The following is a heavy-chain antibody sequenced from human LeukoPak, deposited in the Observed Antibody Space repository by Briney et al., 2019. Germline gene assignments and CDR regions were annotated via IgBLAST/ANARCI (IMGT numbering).Heavy chain of an antibody. CDR1: GGSFSGYY. CDR3: ARGIVVAPAAIFRYFDY. J-gene: IGHJ4*02. Sequence: PSETLSLTCAVYGGSFSGYYWSWIRQPPGKGLEWIGEINHSGSTNYNPSLKSRVTISVDTSKNQFSLKLSSVTAADTAVYYCARGIVVAPAAIFRYFDYWGQGTLVTISS. CDR2: INHSGST. D-gene: IGHD2-2*02. V-gene: IGHV4-34*01.